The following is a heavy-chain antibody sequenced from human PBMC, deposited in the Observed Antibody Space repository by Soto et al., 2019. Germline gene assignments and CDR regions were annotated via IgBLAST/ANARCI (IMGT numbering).Heavy chain of an antibody. CDR3: AKDTRYADYVRWFDS. CDR1: GFTFNNYA. CDR2: ITASGGRT. Sequence: EVHLLESGGGLVQPGGSLRLSCTASGFTFNNYAMTWVRQAPGRGLEGVSGITASGGRTYYADSVKGQFTISRDNSKSTLYLQMNSLRADDTAVYYCAKDTRYADYVRWFDSWGQGTLVTVSS. J-gene: IGHJ5*01. D-gene: IGHD4-17*01. V-gene: IGHV3-23*01.